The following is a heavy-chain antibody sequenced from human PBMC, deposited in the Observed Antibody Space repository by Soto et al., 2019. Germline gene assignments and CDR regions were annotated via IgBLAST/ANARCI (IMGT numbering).Heavy chain of an antibody. D-gene: IGHD2-21*02. V-gene: IGHV4-59*01. CDR1: GGSISSYY. J-gene: IGHJ6*02. CDR3: TKQKGDSRTYNGMDV. CDR2: IYYSGST. Sequence: SETLSLTCTVSGGSISSYYWSWIRQPPGKGLEWIGNIYYSGSTIYNPSLKSRVTISVDTSKNQFSLQLRSVTAEDTAVYYCTKQKGDSRTYNGMDVWGQGTTVTVSS.